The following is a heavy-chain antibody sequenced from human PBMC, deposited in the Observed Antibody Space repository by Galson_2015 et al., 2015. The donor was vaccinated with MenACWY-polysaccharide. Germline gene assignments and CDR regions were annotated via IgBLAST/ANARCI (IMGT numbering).Heavy chain of an antibody. CDR3: AKDPHMISKDVYFEF. CDR2: ISWNSGST. D-gene: IGHD3-22*01. CDR1: GFIFDDYA. Sequence: SLRLPCAASGFIFDDYAMHWVRQAPGKGLEWVSGISWNSGSTGYADSVKGRFRISRDNAKNSLFLQMDSLRTEDTAFYYCAKDPHMISKDVYFEFWGRGTLVAVSS. J-gene: IGHJ2*01. V-gene: IGHV3-9*01.